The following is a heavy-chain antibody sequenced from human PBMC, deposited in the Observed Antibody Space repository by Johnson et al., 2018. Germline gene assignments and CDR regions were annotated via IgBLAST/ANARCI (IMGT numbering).Heavy chain of an antibody. CDR2: IYSGGST. J-gene: IGHJ3*02. Sequence: VQLVQSGGGLVQPGRSLRLSCAASGFTVSSNYMSWVRQAPGKGLEWVSVIYSGGSTYYADSVKGRFTISRDNSKNTLYLQMNSLRAEDTAVYYCARVGYYDSSDAFDIWGQGTMVTVSS. CDR1: GFTVSSNY. D-gene: IGHD3-22*01. V-gene: IGHV3-53*01. CDR3: ARVGYYDSSDAFDI.